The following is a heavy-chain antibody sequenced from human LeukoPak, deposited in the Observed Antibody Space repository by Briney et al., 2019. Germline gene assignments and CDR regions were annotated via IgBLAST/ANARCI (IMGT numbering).Heavy chain of an antibody. CDR3: ARDGRGYSYGWGAFDI. J-gene: IGHJ3*02. CDR1: GGSISSYY. CDR2: IYYSGST. Sequence: SETLSLTCTVSGGSISSYYWSWIRQPPGKGLEWIGYIYYSGSTSYNPSLKSRVTISVDTSKNQFSLKLSSVTAADTAVYYCARDGRGYSYGWGAFDIWGQGTMVTVSS. V-gene: IGHV4-59*01. D-gene: IGHD5-18*01.